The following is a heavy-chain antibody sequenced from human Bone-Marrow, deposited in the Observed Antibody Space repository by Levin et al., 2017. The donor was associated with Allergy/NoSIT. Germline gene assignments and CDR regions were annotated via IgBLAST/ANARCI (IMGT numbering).Heavy chain of an antibody. Sequence: SGPTLVKPTQTLTLTCTFSGFSLSTSGVGVGWIRQPPGKALEWLALIYWDDDKRYSPSLKSRLTITKDTSKNQVVLTMTNMDPVDTATYYCAHRVGFGVAENWFDPWGQGTLVTVSS. J-gene: IGHJ5*02. CDR1: GFSLSTSGVG. CDR2: IYWDDDK. CDR3: AHRVGFGVAENWFDP. D-gene: IGHD3-3*01. V-gene: IGHV2-5*02.